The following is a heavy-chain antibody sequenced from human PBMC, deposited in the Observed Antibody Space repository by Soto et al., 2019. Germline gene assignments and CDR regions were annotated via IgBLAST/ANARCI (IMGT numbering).Heavy chain of an antibody. CDR2: IYHSGSI. V-gene: IGHV4-30-2*01. D-gene: IGHD3-10*01. J-gene: IGHJ6*02. Sequence: SETLSLTCAVSGGSISSGGYSWSWIRQPPGKGLEGIGYIYHSGSIYYNPSLKSRVTISVDRSKNQFSLKLSSVTAADTAVYYCARGRYPYYYGSGSYSAYYYGMDVWGQGTTVTVSS. CDR3: ARGRYPYYYGSGSYSAYYYGMDV. CDR1: GGSISSGGYS.